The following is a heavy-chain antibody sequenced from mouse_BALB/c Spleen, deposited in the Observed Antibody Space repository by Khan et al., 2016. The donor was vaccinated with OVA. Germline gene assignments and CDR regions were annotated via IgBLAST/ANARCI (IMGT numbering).Heavy chain of an antibody. CDR1: GFTFTDYY. J-gene: IGHJ1*01. CDR3: ARVINYCIYWYFDV. Sequence: EVELVESGGGLVQPGGSLRLSCATSGFTFTDYYMSWVRQSPGKALEWLGFIRNKAKGYTTEDSASVRGRFTISRDNSQSILYLQMNTLTSEDSATYYCARVINYCIYWYFDVWGAGTAVTVSS. V-gene: IGHV7-3*02. CDR2: IRNKAKGYTT. D-gene: IGHD2-1*01.